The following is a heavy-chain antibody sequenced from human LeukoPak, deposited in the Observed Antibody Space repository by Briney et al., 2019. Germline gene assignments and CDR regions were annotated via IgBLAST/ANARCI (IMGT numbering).Heavy chain of an antibody. D-gene: IGHD1-26*01. Sequence: PGGSLRLSCAASGFTFTMYGMHWVRQAPGKGLEWVAFIWSDGINKYYADSVKGRFTISRDNSKNTLYLQMNSLRAEDTAVYYCAKDGPFVGATGFDYWGRGTLVTASS. J-gene: IGHJ4*02. CDR3: AKDGPFVGATGFDY. CDR1: GFTFTMYG. V-gene: IGHV3-30*02. CDR2: IWSDGINK.